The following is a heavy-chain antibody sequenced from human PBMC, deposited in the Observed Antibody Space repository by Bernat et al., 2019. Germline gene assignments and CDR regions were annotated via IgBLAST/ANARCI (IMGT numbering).Heavy chain of an antibody. J-gene: IGHJ4*02. D-gene: IGHD6-13*01. CDR2: IYYSGST. Sequence: QLRLQESGPGLVKPSETLSLTCTVSGGSISSSSYYWGWIRQPPGKGLEWIGSIYYSGSTYYNPSLKSRVTISVDTSKNQFSLKLSSVTAADTAVYYCADGYSSSWSPFDYWGQGTLVTVSS. V-gene: IGHV4-39*01. CDR1: GGSISSSSYY. CDR3: ADGYSSSWSPFDY.